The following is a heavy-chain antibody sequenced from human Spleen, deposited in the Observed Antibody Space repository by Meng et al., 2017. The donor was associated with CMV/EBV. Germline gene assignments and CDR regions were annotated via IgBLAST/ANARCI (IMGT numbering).Heavy chain of an antibody. J-gene: IGHJ4*02. V-gene: IGHV3-30*04. CDR3: ARVPAAVDSGPFDY. CDR2: VSYDGNYK. Sequence: AYGFTFSTYAMHWVRQAPGKGMEWVAVVSYDGNYKYYADSVKGRFTISRDNSKYTLYLQMNSLRAEDTAVYYCARVPAAVDSGPFDYWGQGTLVTVSS. D-gene: IGHD2-2*01. CDR1: GFTFSTYA.